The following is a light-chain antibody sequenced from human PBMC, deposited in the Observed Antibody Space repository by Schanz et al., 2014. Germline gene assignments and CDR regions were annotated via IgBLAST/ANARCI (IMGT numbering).Light chain of an antibody. Sequence: QSALTQPPSASGSPGQSVTISCTGTSSDVGGYNYVSWYQQHPGKAPKLMISEVSKRPSGVPDRFSGSKSGTSASLAISGLQSEDEADYYCAAWDDSLSAWWFGGGTKLTVL. CDR2: EVS. V-gene: IGLV2-8*01. CDR1: SSDVGGYNY. J-gene: IGLJ3*02. CDR3: AAWDDSLSAWW.